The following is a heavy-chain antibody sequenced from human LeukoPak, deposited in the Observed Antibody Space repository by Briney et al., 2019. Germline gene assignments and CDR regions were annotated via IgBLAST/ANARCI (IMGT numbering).Heavy chain of an antibody. CDR2: INGDGSIT. Sequence: GGSLRLSCAASGFTFTGHWMHWVRQAPGKGLVWVSRINGDGSITPYADSVRGRFTISRDNAKDTLYLQMNSLRADDTAVYYCTRGSTSGWPDFFDFWGQGTLVTVSS. CDR1: GFTFTGHW. J-gene: IGHJ4*02. D-gene: IGHD6-19*01. CDR3: TRGSTSGWPDFFDF. V-gene: IGHV3-74*01.